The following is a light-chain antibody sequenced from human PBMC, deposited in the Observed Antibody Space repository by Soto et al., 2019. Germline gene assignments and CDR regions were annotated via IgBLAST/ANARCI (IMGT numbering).Light chain of an antibody. Sequence: DIQMTQSPSTVSASGGDRVTITCRASQGISNWLAWYQQKPGKAPNLLIYTASSWQRGVPSRFSGSGSGTDFTLTVSSLDPDDFATYYCQQANSFPHTFGPGTKVDI. CDR3: QQANSFPHT. CDR1: QGISNW. V-gene: IGKV1D-12*01. J-gene: IGKJ3*01. CDR2: TAS.